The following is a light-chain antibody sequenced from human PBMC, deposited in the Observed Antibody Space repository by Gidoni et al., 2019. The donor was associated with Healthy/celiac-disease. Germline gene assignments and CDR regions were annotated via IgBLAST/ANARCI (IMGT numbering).Light chain of an antibody. CDR3: QQYNNWPQA. Sequence: ELVLTQSPATLSVSPGERATLPCRASQSVSSNLAWDQQKPGQAPRLLIYGASTRATGIPARCSGSGSGTEFTLTISSVQAEDFAVYYCQQYNNWPQAFXQXTKVEIK. J-gene: IGKJ1*01. CDR1: QSVSSN. V-gene: IGKV3-15*01. CDR2: GAS.